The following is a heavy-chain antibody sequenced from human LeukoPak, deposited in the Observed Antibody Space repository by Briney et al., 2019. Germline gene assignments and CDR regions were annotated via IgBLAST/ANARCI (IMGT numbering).Heavy chain of an antibody. CDR1: GLTLSTKGAG. J-gene: IGHJ4*02. V-gene: IGHV2-5*01. Sequence: ESGPTLMKPTQTLTLTCTFSGLTLSTKGAGVGWIRHPPGKAMGRLALIYENDDTRSSPSLKSRLTTTKDTSKNPVFLTMTNMDPVDTATYYCAHTDCGDRTLDYWGQGTLVTVSS. CDR2: IYENDDT. D-gene: IGHD4-17*01. CDR3: AHTDCGDRTLDY.